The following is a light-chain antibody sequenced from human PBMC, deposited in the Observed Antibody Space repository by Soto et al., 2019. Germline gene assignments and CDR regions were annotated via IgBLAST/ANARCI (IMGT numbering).Light chain of an antibody. V-gene: IGKV3-15*01. CDR3: QRYNNWPLA. Sequence: EIVMTQSPATLSVSPGERATLSCRASQGVGSTLAWYQQKPGQTPRLLIYGASTRATGIPARFSGSGSGTEFTLTINSLQSEDFAVYYCQRYNNWPLASGGGTKVEIK. CDR2: GAS. CDR1: QGVGST. J-gene: IGKJ4*01.